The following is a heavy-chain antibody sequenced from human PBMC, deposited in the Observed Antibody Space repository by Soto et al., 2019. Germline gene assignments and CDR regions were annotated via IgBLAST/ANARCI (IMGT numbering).Heavy chain of an antibody. CDR3: ARVLRWGVFDY. Sequence: EVQLVESGGGLVQPGGSLRLSCAASGFTFSSYWMHWVRLAPGKGLVWVSRSNRDGSSTSYADSVNCRFTISRDNAKDTLFLQVNSLSAEDTAVYYCARVLRWGVFDYWGQGTLVTVSS. CDR2: SNRDGSST. CDR1: GFTFSSYW. V-gene: IGHV3-74*01. D-gene: IGHD2-8*01. J-gene: IGHJ4*02.